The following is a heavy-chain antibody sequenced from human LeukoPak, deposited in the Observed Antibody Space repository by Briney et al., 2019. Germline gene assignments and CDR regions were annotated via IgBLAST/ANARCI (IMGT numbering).Heavy chain of an antibody. CDR3: ATRRGGPYPYYFDH. D-gene: IGHD2-15*01. J-gene: IGHJ4*02. CDR2: VNDRGTT. CDR1: GDSFSGYY. Sequence: PSETLSLTCAVYGDSFSGYYWSWIRQSPGTGLERIGEVNDRGTTNYNPNLKSRVTISVVTSSNQFSLRLTSVTAADTAIYFCATRRGGPYPYYFDHWDQGALVTVSS. V-gene: IGHV4-34*01.